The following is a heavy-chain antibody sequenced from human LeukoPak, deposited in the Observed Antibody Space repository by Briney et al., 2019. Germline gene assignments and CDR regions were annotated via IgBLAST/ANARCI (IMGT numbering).Heavy chain of an antibody. CDR2: ITYSGST. CDR3: ARQGVGATDC. Sequence: SETLSLTCTVSGGSISSSSYYWAWIRQSPGKGLEWIGSITYSGSTYYNPSLESRVTISVDTSKNQFSLRLISVTAVDTAVYYCARQGVGATDCWDQGTLVTVSS. V-gene: IGHV4-39*01. D-gene: IGHD1-26*01. J-gene: IGHJ4*02. CDR1: GGSISSSSYY.